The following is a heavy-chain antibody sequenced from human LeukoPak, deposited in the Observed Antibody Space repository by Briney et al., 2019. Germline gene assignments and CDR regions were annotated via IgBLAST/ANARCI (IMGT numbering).Heavy chain of an antibody. CDR2: ISAYNGNT. V-gene: IGHV1-18*01. Sequence: ASVEVSCKASGGTFSSYAISWVRQAPGQGLEWMGWISAYNGNTNYAQKLQGRVTMTTDTSTSTAYMELRSLRSDDTAVYYCAREGSSDSYAFDIWGQGTMVTVSS. CDR3: AREGSSDSYAFDI. CDR1: GGTFSSYA. J-gene: IGHJ3*02. D-gene: IGHD2-2*01.